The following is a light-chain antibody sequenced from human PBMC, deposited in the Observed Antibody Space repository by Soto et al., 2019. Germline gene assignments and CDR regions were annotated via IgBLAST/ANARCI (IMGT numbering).Light chain of an antibody. V-gene: IGKV3-20*01. CDR3: QQYGNSPWIT. J-gene: IGKJ5*01. CDR2: GAS. Sequence: EIVLTQSPGTLSLSPGERATLSCRASQSVTRNYLAWYQQKPGQAPRLLIYGASSRATGIPDRFSGSGSGTDFSLTISGLEPEDFAXYYXQQYGNSPWITFGQGTRLEIK. CDR1: QSVTRNY.